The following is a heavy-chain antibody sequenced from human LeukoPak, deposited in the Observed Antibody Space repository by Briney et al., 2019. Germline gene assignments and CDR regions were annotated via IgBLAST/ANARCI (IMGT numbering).Heavy chain of an antibody. CDR1: GGSISSSSFY. D-gene: IGHD3-3*01. CDR2: IYYSGST. Sequence: SETLSLTCTVSGGSISSSSFYWGWIRQPPGKGLEWIGTIYYSGSTTYNPSLKSRVTISVDTSKNQFSLKLRSVTAADTAVYYCARASIFGVVNFDYWGQGTLVTVSS. J-gene: IGHJ4*02. CDR3: ARASIFGVVNFDY. V-gene: IGHV4-39*07.